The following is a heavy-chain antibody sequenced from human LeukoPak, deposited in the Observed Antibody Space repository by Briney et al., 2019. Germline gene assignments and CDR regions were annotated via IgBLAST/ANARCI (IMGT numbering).Heavy chain of an antibody. CDR2: IYYSGNT. J-gene: IGHJ6*02. Sequence: SETLSLTCTVSGGSISSYYWSWIRQPPGKGLEWIGYIYYSGNTNYNPSLKSRVTISVDKSKNQFSLNLSSVTAADTAVYYCARNSPVSGRYGIDVWGQGTTVTVSS. D-gene: IGHD3-10*01. V-gene: IGHV4-59*12. CDR1: GGSISSYY. CDR3: ARNSPVSGRYGIDV.